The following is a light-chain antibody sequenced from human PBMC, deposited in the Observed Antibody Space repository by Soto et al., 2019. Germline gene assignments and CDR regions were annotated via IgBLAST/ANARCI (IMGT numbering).Light chain of an antibody. CDR2: GAS. J-gene: IGKJ1*01. CDR3: QQYVRSPWT. Sequence: EIVLTQSPETLSLSPGERATLSCRASESVRSSFLAWYQQKPGQAPRLVMYGASIRTSGIPDRFSGSGSGTDFTLTISRLEPEDFAVYYCQQYVRSPWTFGQGTKVDIK. V-gene: IGKV3-20*01. CDR1: ESVRSSF.